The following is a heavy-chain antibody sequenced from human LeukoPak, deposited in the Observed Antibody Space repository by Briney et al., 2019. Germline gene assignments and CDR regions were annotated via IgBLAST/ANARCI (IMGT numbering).Heavy chain of an antibody. J-gene: IGHJ6*03. CDR2: IYTSGST. D-gene: IGHD3-10*01. Sequence: TSETLSLTCTVSGGSISSGSYYWSWIRQPAGKGLEWIGRIYTSGSTNYNPSLKSRVTISVDTSKNQFSLKLSSVTAADTAVYYCARDNWYYYGSGSYFYYYYMDVWGKGTTVTVSS. CDR1: GGSISSGSYY. V-gene: IGHV4-61*02. CDR3: ARDNWYYYGSGSYFYYYYMDV.